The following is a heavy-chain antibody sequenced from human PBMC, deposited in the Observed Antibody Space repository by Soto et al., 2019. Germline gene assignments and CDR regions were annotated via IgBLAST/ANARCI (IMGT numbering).Heavy chain of an antibody. CDR3: ARGSYYYDSSGYYHY. J-gene: IGHJ4*02. D-gene: IGHD3-22*01. CDR2: IYYSGTS. Sequence: PSEALSLTCTVSGGSITVSGGSISRDYWSWIRQPPGKGLEWIGYIYYSGTSTYNPSLKRRVTMSVDTSKNQFSLQLSSVTAADTAVYYCARGSYYYDSSGYYHYWGQGTLVTVSS. CDR1: GGSITVSGGSISRDY. V-gene: IGHV4-61*01.